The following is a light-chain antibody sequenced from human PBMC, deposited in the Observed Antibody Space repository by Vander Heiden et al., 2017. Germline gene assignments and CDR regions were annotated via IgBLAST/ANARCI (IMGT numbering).Light chain of an antibody. V-gene: IGLV1-40*01. Sequence: QSVLTQPPSVSGAPGQRVTISCTGSSSNIGAGYDVHWYQQLPGTAPKRLIYGNSNRPSGVPDRFAGYKSGTSASLAINGLQAEDEADDYCQYYDSSLSGAVFGGGTKLTVL. CDR3: QYYDSSLSGAV. J-gene: IGLJ2*01. CDR1: SSNIGAGYD. CDR2: GNS.